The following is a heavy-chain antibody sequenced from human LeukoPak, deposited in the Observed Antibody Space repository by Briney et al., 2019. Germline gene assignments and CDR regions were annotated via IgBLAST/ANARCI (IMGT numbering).Heavy chain of an antibody. J-gene: IGHJ4*02. CDR1: GFSFSGYG. D-gene: IGHD2-8*02. CDR2: ISYDGSNK. Sequence: GSLRLSCAASGFSFSGYGMHWVRQAPGKGLEWVAVISYDGSNKYYADSVKGRFTISRDNSRNTLYLQMNGLRAEDTAVYYCARDWMGVYYFDYWGQGTLVTVSS. V-gene: IGHV3-30*19. CDR3: ARDWMGVYYFDY.